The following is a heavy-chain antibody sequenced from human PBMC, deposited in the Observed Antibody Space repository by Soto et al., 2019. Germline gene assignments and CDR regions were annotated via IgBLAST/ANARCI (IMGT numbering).Heavy chain of an antibody. CDR2: ISGSGRTI. D-gene: IGHD3-16*01. V-gene: IGHV3-11*01. J-gene: IGHJ5*02. CDR1: GIVFSDY. CDR3: AIFSFPWGWFAP. Sequence: QVQLVESGGGLVKPGGSLRLSCAASGIVFSDYMSWVRQAPGKALEWLSYISGSGRTIYSADSVNGRFTISRENPTNSMDPRMNNVRPEDTAGYYCAIFSFPWGWFAPWGQGKLVTVSS.